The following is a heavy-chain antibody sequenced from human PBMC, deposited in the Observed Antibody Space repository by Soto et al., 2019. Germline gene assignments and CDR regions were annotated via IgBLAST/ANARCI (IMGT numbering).Heavy chain of an antibody. Sequence: SETLSLTCAVYGGSFSGYYWSWIRQPPGKGLEWIGEINHSGSTNYNPSLKSRVTISVDTSKNQFSLKLSSVTAADTAVYYCARGLRYDSSGYRYFDYWGQGTLVTVSS. D-gene: IGHD3-22*01. CDR2: INHSGST. CDR3: ARGLRYDSSGYRYFDY. J-gene: IGHJ4*02. V-gene: IGHV4-34*01. CDR1: GGSFSGYY.